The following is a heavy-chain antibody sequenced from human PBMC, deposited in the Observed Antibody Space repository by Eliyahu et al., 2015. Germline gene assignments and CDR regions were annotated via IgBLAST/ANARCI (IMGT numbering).Heavy chain of an antibody. CDR2: IKTDGSYA. Sequence: EVQLVESGGGLVQPGGSLRLSCAASGYTXSSYWMXWGRQAPGEGLVWVSRIKTDGSYATYADSVKGRFTISRDNAKSTLYLQMNSLSAEDTAVYFCARGLPSETSVGLDYWGQGTLVTVSS. J-gene: IGHJ4*02. CDR3: ARGLPSETSVGLDY. V-gene: IGHV3-74*01. CDR1: GYTXSSYW. D-gene: IGHD1-26*01.